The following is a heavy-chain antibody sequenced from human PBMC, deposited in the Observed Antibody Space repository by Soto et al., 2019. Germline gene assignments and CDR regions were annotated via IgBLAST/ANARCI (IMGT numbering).Heavy chain of an antibody. CDR1: GYTFTGYY. J-gene: IGHJ6*02. V-gene: IGHV1-2*02. CDR3: ARERFQVISDGMDV. CDR2: INPETGGT. D-gene: IGHD2-21*01. Sequence: ASVKVSCKTSGYTFTGYYVHWVREAPGQGLEWMGWINPETGGTSYAQKFQGRVTLSRDTSINTAYLELSSLRFDDAAVYFCARERFQVISDGMDVWGQGTTVTVSS.